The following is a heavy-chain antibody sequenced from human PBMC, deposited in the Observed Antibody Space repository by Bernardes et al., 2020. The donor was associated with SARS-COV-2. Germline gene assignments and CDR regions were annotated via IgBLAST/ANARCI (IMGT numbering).Heavy chain of an antibody. CDR3: TRGGDGFDP. V-gene: IGHV3-13*01. CDR2: IDTSGAT. CDR1: GFTFSNYD. D-gene: IGHD6-25*01. Sequence: VGSLRLSCAASGFTFSNYDMHWVRQTAGEGLEWVSAIDTSGATYYGGSVKGRFTISRENGRNSVYLQMNSLRAGDTAVYYCTRGGDGFDPWGQGTLVTVSS. J-gene: IGHJ5*02.